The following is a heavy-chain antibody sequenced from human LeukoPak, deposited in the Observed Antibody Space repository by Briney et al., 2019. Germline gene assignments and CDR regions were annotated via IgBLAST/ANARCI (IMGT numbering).Heavy chain of an antibody. CDR1: GGSISSYY. Sequence: SETLSLTCTVSGGSISSYYWSWIRQPPGKGLEWIGYIYYSGSTNYNPSLKSRVTISLDTSKNQFSLKLSSVTAADTAVYYCASFGYYDSSGYPHWYFDLWGRGTLVTVSP. V-gene: IGHV4-59*01. CDR3: ASFGYYDSSGYPHWYFDL. CDR2: IYYSGST. D-gene: IGHD3-22*01. J-gene: IGHJ2*01.